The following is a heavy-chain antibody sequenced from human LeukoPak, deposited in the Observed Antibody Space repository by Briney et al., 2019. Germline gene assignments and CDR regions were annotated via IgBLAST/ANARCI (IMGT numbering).Heavy chain of an antibody. CDR1: GYTLTELC. D-gene: IGHD1-26*01. V-gene: IGHV1-24*01. CDR2: FDPEDGET. Sequence: ASVKDSCKVSGYTLTELCMLWVRPAPGKGLEWMGGFDPEDGETIYAQKFQGRVTMTEDTSIDTAYMELSSLRSEDTAVYYCATDRVVGATRYYYYGMVVWGQGTTVTVSS. J-gene: IGHJ6*02. CDR3: ATDRVVGATRYYYYGMVV.